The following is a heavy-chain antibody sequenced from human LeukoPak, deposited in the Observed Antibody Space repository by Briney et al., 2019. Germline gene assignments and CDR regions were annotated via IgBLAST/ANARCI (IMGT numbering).Heavy chain of an antibody. CDR2: ISGSGDST. V-gene: IGHV3-23*01. CDR1: GFTFSSYA. Sequence: PGGSLRLSCAASGFTFSSYAMNWVRQAPGKGLEWVSSISGSGDSTYYADSVRGRFTISRDNSKNTLFLQMNSLRAEDTAVYYCARDSNFDWFDPWGQGTLVTVSS. J-gene: IGHJ5*02. D-gene: IGHD1-7*01. CDR3: ARDSNFDWFDP.